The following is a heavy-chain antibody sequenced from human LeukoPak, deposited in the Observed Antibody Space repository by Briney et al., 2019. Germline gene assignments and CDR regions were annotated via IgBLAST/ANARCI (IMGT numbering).Heavy chain of an antibody. V-gene: IGHV1-69*13. J-gene: IGHJ4*02. CDR3: ARRIVGANAGFDY. Sequence: SVKVSCKASGGTFSSYAISWVRQAPGQGLEWMGGIIPIFGTANYAQKFQGRVTVTADESTSTAYIELSSLRSEDTAVYYCARRIVGANAGFDYWGQGTLVTVSS. CDR2: IIPIFGTA. D-gene: IGHD1-26*01. CDR1: GGTFSSYA.